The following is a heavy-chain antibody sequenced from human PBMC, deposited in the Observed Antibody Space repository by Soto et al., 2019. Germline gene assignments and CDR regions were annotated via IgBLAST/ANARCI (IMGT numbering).Heavy chain of an antibody. CDR3: ARAYHGDYRYFDY. Sequence: PSETLSLTCAVSGGSFSSYYWSWIRQPPGEGLEWIGSIYYSGSTNYNPSLKSRVTISIDTSKNQFSLKLSSVTAADTAMYFCARAYHGDYRYFDYRGQGTLVTVSS. J-gene: IGHJ4*02. CDR2: IYYSGST. D-gene: IGHD4-17*01. V-gene: IGHV4-59*01. CDR1: GGSFSSYY.